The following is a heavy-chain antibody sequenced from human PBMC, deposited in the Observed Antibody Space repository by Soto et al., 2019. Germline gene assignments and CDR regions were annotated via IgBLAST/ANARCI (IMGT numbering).Heavy chain of an antibody. CDR3: AKATGKYYYYGMDA. V-gene: IGHV3-30*18. D-gene: IGHD1-1*01. Sequence: SLRLSCAASGFTFSSYGMHWVRQAPGKGLEWVAVISYDGSNKYYADSVKGRFTISRDNSKNTLYLQMNSLRAEDTAVYYCAKATGKYYYYGMDAWGQGT. CDR2: ISYDGSNK. CDR1: GFTFSSYG. J-gene: IGHJ6*02.